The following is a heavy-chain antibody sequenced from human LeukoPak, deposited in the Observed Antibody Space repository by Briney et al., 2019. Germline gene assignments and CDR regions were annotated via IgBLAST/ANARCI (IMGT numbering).Heavy chain of an antibody. V-gene: IGHV3-30*02. CDR2: IRFDGNDE. D-gene: IGHD2-15*01. CDR1: GFTFSSYG. Sequence: PGGSLRLSCAASGFTFSSYGMHWVRRAPGKGFEWVAYIRFDGNDEHYEDSVKGRFTISRDNSKNTLYPQMSSLRAEDTAVYYCTGGGGYCSGGRCYGHYSMDVWGQGTTVTVSS. J-gene: IGHJ6*02. CDR3: TGGGGYCSGGRCYGHYSMDV.